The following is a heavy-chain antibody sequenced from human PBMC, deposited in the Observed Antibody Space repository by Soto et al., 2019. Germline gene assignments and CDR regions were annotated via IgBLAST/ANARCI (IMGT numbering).Heavy chain of an antibody. CDR3: ARDQSGFRYSSGWYDY. D-gene: IGHD6-19*01. CDR2: ISAYNGNT. Sequence: QVQLVQSGAEVKKPGASVKVSCKASGYTFTSYGISWVRQAPGQGLEWMGWISAYNGNTNYVQKLQGRVTMTTDTSTSTAYMELRSLRSDDTAVYYCARDQSGFRYSSGWYDYWGQGTLVTVSS. CDR1: GYTFTSYG. J-gene: IGHJ4*02. V-gene: IGHV1-18*01.